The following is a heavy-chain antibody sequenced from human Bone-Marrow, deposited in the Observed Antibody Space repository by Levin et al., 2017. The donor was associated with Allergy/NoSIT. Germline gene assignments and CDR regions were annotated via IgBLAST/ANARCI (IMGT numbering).Heavy chain of an antibody. D-gene: IGHD1-26*01. V-gene: IGHV4-39*02. Sequence: PSETLSLTCNVSGASLTSTNYYWGWIRQPPGKGLYWIVSIYYGGSTFYTPSLKSRVSLSAVPTTQYFSLTLHSVIAADTSLSFCARNGPIMGFDCWGQGTRVAVSS. CDR1: GASLTSTNYY. J-gene: IGHJ4*02. CDR3: ARNGPIMGFDC. CDR2: IYYGGST.